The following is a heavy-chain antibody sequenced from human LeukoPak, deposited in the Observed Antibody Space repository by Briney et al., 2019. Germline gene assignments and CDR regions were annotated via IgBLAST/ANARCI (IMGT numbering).Heavy chain of an antibody. CDR2: IIPIFGTA. J-gene: IGHJ6*03. V-gene: IGHV1-69*05. D-gene: IGHD3-3*01. Sequence: GASVKVSCKGSGGTFSSYAISWVRQAPGQGLEWMGGIIPIFGTANYAQKFQGRVTITTDESTSTAYMELSSLRSEDTAVYYCARSPRGFLEWLFPYYYYMDVWGKGTTVTVSS. CDR1: GGTFSSYA. CDR3: ARSPRGFLEWLFPYYYYMDV.